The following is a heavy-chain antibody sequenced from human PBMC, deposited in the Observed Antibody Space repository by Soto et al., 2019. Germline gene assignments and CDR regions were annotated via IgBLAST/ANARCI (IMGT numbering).Heavy chain of an antibody. D-gene: IGHD3-9*01. Sequence: SETLSLTCTVSGGSISSYYWSWIRQPPGKGLEWIGYIYYSGSTNYNPSLKRRLTISVDKSKNQFSLKLSSVTAAVSAWYYCARGVVILTGYQEDRADWFDPRGQGTLVTVSS. V-gene: IGHV4-59*01. CDR3: ARGVVILTGYQEDRADWFDP. CDR2: IYYSGST. J-gene: IGHJ5*02. CDR1: GGSISSYY.